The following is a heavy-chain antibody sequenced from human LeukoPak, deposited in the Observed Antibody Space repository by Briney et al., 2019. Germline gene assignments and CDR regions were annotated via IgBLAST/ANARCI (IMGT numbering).Heavy chain of an antibody. CDR3: ARDSDAFDI. J-gene: IGHJ3*02. V-gene: IGHV4-31*03. CDR2: IYYSGST. CDR1: GGPISDGGFY. Sequence: PSETLSLTCTVSGGPISDGGFYWSWIRQHPEKGLEWIGYIYYSGSTYYNPTLESRVTMSVDTSMKQFSLKLKSVTAADTAVYYCARDSDAFDIWGQGTMVTVSS.